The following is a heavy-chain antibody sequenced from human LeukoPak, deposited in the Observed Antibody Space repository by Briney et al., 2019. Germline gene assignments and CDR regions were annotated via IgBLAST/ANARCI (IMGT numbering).Heavy chain of an antibody. CDR2: ISGSGGST. J-gene: IGHJ4*02. CDR1: GLTFSSCG. D-gene: IGHD4-17*01. CDR3: AKDRNGDFAYYFDF. Sequence: GGSLRLSCAASGLTFSSCGMSWVRQAPGKGLEWVSGISGSGGSTFYADSVKGRFTISRDNSKNTLYLQMSSLRAEDTAVYYCAKDRNGDFAYYFDFWGQGTLVTVSS. V-gene: IGHV3-23*01.